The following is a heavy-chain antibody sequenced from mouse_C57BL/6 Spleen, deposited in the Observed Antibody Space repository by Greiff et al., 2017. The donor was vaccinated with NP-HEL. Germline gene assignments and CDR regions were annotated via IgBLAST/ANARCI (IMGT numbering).Heavy chain of an antibody. CDR2: IDPSDSYT. D-gene: IGHD1-1*01. Sequence: QVQLQQPGAELVMPGASVKLSCKASGYTFTSYWMHWVKQRPGQGLEWIREIDPSDSYTNYNQKFKGKSTLTVDKSSSTAYMQLSSLTSEDSAVYYCARDYYYGSSPFCAMDYWGQGTSVTVSS. V-gene: IGHV1-69*01. J-gene: IGHJ4*01. CDR1: GYTFTSYW. CDR3: ARDYYYGSSPFCAMDY.